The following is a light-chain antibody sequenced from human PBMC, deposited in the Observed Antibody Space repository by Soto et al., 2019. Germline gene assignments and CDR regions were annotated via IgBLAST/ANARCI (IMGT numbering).Light chain of an antibody. V-gene: IGKV3-20*01. CDR3: QQYNNWPPST. Sequence: EIVLTQSPGTLSLSPGERATLSCRASRSVSSSYLAWYQQKPGQAPRLLIYGASSRATGIPDRFSGSGSGTEFTLTISSLQSEDFAVYYCQQYNNWPPSTFGGGTKVDIK. J-gene: IGKJ4*01. CDR1: RSVSSSY. CDR2: GAS.